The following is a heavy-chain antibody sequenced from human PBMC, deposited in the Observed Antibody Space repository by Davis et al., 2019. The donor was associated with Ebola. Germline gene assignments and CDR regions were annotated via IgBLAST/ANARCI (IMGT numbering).Heavy chain of an antibody. CDR3: ARDIGQWLVS. Sequence: ASVKVSCKASGDTFSSYSISWVRQAPGQGLEWMGWISAYNGNTNYAQKLQGRVTMTTDTSTSTAYMELRSLRSDDTAVYYCARDIGQWLVSWGQGTLVTVSS. CDR2: ISAYNGNT. J-gene: IGHJ4*02. D-gene: IGHD6-19*01. CDR1: GDTFSSYS. V-gene: IGHV1-18*01.